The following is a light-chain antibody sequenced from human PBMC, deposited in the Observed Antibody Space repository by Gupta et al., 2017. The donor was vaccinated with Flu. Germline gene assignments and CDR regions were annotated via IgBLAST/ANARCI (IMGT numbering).Light chain of an antibody. Sequence: GTLPLSPGERGTLSCRARHSVSSSYLAWYQQKPGQPPRLLIYGASIMATGVPDRFSGSGSGTEFTLTISRLEPEDRGVYYCQQYDTSSFTFGEGTRMEIK. J-gene: IGKJ2*01. V-gene: IGKV3-20*01. CDR2: GAS. CDR1: HSVSSSY. CDR3: QQYDTSSFT.